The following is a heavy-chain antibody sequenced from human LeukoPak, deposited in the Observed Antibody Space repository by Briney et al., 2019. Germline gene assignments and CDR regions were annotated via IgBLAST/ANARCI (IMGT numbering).Heavy chain of an antibody. V-gene: IGHV3-23*01. CDR3: AKDRIDTGDIVVVPVDYGMDV. D-gene: IGHD2-2*01. CDR1: GFTFSSYA. J-gene: IGHJ6*02. Sequence: PGGSLRLSCAASGFTFSSYAMSWVRQAPGKGLEWVSAISGSGGSTYYADSVKGRFTISRDNSKNTLYLQMNSLRAEDTAVYYCAKDRIDTGDIVVVPVDYGMDVWGRGTTVTVSS. CDR2: ISGSGGST.